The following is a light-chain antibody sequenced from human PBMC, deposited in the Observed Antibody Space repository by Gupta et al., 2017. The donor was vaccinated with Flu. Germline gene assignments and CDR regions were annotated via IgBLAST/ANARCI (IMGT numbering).Light chain of an antibody. J-gene: IGLJ2*01. CDR2: EVS. CDR3: GSDGAVGG. CDR1: NSDICAYNY. V-gene: IGLV2-14*01. Sequence: QSSLTQPASVSWSPGQSISISCTGTNSDICAYNYVSWYQQHPGKAPKLRIYEVSNRPSGVSTRFSGSKSGNTASLTISGRQAEEEADYYCGSDGAVGGFGGGTKVTVL.